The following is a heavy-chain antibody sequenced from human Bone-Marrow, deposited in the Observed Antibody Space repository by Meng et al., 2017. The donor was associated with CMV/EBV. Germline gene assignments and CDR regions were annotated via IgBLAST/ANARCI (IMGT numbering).Heavy chain of an antibody. D-gene: IGHD2-15*01. CDR2: IYHSGST. CDR3: AREEDGVGYGLL. J-gene: IGHJ4*02. Sequence: CDVSGGAISSRNWWSWVRQPPGEGLEWIGEIYHSGSTNYNPSLKSRVTISLDTSKNQFSLKLSSVTAADTAVYYCAREEDGVGYGLLWGQGTLVTVSS. CDR1: GGAISSRNW. V-gene: IGHV4-4*02.